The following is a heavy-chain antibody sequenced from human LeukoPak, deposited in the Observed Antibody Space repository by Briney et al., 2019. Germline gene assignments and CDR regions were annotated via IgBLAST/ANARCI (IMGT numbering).Heavy chain of an antibody. J-gene: IGHJ5*02. CDR1: GGTFSSYA. D-gene: IGHD5-12*01. CDR2: IIPILGIA. CDR3: ADSGYDFPGRGWFDP. Sequence: ASVKVSCKASGGTFSSYAISWVRQAPGQGLEWMGRIIPILGIANYAQKFQGRVTITADKSTSTACMELSSLRSEDTAVYYCADSGYDFPGRGWFDPWGQGTLVTVSS. V-gene: IGHV1-69*04.